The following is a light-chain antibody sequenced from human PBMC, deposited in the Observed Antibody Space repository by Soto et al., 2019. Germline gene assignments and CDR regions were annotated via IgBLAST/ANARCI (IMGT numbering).Light chain of an antibody. CDR2: GAY. CDR3: LQDFTYPWT. J-gene: IGKJ1*01. CDR1: QAMRND. V-gene: IGKV1-6*01. Sequence: AIQMTQSPSSLSAPVGDRVTITCRATQAMRNDLSWYQHKPGAAPRLLIYGAYRLQSGVPSRFSGRRSGTEFTLTIASLDPKDSATYYCLQDFTYPWTFAQGTRV.